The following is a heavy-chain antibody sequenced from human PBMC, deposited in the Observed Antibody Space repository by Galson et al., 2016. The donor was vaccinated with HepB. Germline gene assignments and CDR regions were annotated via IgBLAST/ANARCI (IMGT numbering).Heavy chain of an antibody. J-gene: IGHJ4*02. CDR1: GFTLNIYT. Sequence: SLRLSCAASGFTLNIYTMYWVRQAPGKGLEWVAVISYDGKKKYIADSLMGRFTISRDNSKSTVYLQMNSLRAEDTAVYYCARGAGTVMTVIYFDYWGQGAPVTVSS. CDR3: ARGAGTVMTVIYFDY. CDR2: ISYDGKKK. D-gene: IGHD2-21*02. V-gene: IGHV3-30*04.